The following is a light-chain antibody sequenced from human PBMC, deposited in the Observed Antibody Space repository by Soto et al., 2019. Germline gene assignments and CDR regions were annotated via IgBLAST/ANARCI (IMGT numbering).Light chain of an antibody. Sequence: QSALTQPASVSGSPGQSITISCTGTSSDVGGYNYVSWYQQHPGKAPKLMIYDVSNRPSGVSNRFSGSKSGNTASLTISGLQAEDEADYSCSSYSSGGALYVFGTGTKLTVL. J-gene: IGLJ1*01. CDR1: SSDVGGYNY. V-gene: IGLV2-14*01. CDR2: DVS. CDR3: SSYSSGGALYV.